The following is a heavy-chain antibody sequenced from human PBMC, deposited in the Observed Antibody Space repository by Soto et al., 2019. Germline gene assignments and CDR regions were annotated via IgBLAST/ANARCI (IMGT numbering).Heavy chain of an antibody. D-gene: IGHD4-17*01. V-gene: IGHV2-5*01. J-gene: IGHJ4*02. CDR1: GFSLSTSGVG. CDR3: ARSNNYGLFDY. Sequence: SGPTLVNPTQTLTLTCTFSGFSLSTSGVGVGWIRQPPGKALEWLALIYWNDDKRYSPSLKSRLTITKDTSKNQVVLTVTNMVPVDTATYYCARSNNYGLFDYWGQGTLVTVSS. CDR2: IYWNDDK.